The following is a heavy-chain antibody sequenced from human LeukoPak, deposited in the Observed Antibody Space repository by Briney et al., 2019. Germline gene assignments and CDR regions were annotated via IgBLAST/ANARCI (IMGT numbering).Heavy chain of an antibody. Sequence: ASVKVSCKASGYTFTSYGISWVRQAPGQGLEWMGWISAYNGNTNYAQKLQGRVTMTTDTSTSTAYMELRSLRSDDTAVYYCASSPYYYDSSGHYYWGQGTLVTVSS. D-gene: IGHD3-22*01. CDR3: ASSPYYYDSSGHYY. V-gene: IGHV1-18*01. J-gene: IGHJ4*02. CDR1: GYTFTSYG. CDR2: ISAYNGNT.